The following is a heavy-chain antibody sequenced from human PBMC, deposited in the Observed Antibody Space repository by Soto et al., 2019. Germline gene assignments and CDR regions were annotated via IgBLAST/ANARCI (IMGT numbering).Heavy chain of an antibody. Sequence: GGSLRLSCAASGFTFSSYSMNWVRQAPGKGLEWVSSISSSSSYIYYADSVKGRFTISRDNAKNSLYLQMNSLRAEDTAVYYCARDDWGSIAAAGPYYFDYWGQGTLVTVSS. CDR1: GFTFSSYS. V-gene: IGHV3-21*01. CDR2: ISSSSSYI. D-gene: IGHD6-13*01. J-gene: IGHJ4*02. CDR3: ARDDWGSIAAAGPYYFDY.